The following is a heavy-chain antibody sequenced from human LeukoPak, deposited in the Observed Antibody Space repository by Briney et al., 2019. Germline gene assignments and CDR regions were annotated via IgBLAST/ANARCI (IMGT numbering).Heavy chain of an antibody. CDR2: IRYDGSNK. CDR3: AKGESIAAAFDP. CDR1: GFTFSSYG. D-gene: IGHD6-13*01. Sequence: PGGSLRLSCAASGFTFSSYGMHWVRQAPGKGLEWVAFIRYDGSNKYYADSVKGRFTISRDNSKNTLYLQMNSLRAEDTAVSYCAKGESIAAAFDPWGQGTLVTVSS. V-gene: IGHV3-30*02. J-gene: IGHJ5*02.